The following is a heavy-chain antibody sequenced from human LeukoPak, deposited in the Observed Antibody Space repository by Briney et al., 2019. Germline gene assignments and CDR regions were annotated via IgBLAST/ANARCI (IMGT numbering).Heavy chain of an antibody. D-gene: IGHD3-10*01. CDR1: GYTFTSYD. Sequence: ASVKVSCKASGYTFTSYDINWVRQATGQGLEWMGWMNPNSGNTGYAQKFQGRVTITADKSTSTAYMELSSLRSEDTAVYYCARVMGMVRGALYFDYWGQGTLVTVSS. J-gene: IGHJ4*02. V-gene: IGHV1-8*01. CDR2: MNPNSGNT. CDR3: ARVMGMVRGALYFDY.